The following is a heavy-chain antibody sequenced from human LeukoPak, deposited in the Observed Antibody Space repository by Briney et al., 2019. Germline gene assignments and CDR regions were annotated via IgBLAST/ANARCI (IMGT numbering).Heavy chain of an antibody. J-gene: IGHJ4*02. CDR2: IRSEANSYAT. CDR3: TTILFY. D-gene: IGHD2/OR15-2a*01. V-gene: IGHV3-73*01. CDR1: GFTFSNAW. Sequence: GGSLRLSCAASGFTFSNAWMSWVRQAPGKGLEWVGRIRSEANSYATAYAASVKGRFTISRDDSKNTAHLQMNSLKTEDTAVYYCTTILFYWGQGTLVTVSS.